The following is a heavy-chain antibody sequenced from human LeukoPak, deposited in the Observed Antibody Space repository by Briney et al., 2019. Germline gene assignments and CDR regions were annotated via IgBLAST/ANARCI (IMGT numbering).Heavy chain of an antibody. CDR1: GFTLSDYY. CDR3: ARVEWYQLLSPADAFDI. CDR2: ISSSGSTT. D-gene: IGHD2-2*01. J-gene: IGHJ3*02. Sequence: GGSLRLSCAASGFTLSDYYMNWIRQAPGKGLEWVSYISSSGSTTYYADSVKGRFTISRDNAKNSLYLQMNSLRAEDTAVYYCARVEWYQLLSPADAFDIWGQGTMVTVSS. V-gene: IGHV3-11*01.